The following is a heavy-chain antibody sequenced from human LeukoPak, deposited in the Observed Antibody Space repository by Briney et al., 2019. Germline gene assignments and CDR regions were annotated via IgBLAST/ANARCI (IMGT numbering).Heavy chain of an antibody. J-gene: IGHJ4*02. Sequence: GGSLRLSCAASGFTFSDMSWIRQAPGKGLEWVSYISSSGSTTYYADSVKGRFTISRDNSKNTLYLQMNSLRAEDTAVYYCARLWSYGYYFDYWGQGTLVTVSS. CDR3: ARLWSYGYYFDY. V-gene: IGHV3-11*01. CDR2: ISSSGSTT. CDR1: GFTFSD. D-gene: IGHD5-18*01.